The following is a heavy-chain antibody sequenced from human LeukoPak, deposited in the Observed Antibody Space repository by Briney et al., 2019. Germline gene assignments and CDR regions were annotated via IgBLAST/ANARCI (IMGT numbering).Heavy chain of an antibody. CDR2: ISGSGGST. CDR3: AKPDVVVTAIRTWYFDL. CDR1: GFTFSNYA. V-gene: IGHV3-23*01. J-gene: IGHJ2*01. Sequence: GRSLRLSCAASGFTFSNYAMSWVRQAPGKGLEWVSAISGSGGSTYYADSVKGRFTISRDNSKNTLYLQMNSLRAEDTAVYYCAKPDVVVTAIRTWYFDLWGRGTLVTVSS. D-gene: IGHD2-21*02.